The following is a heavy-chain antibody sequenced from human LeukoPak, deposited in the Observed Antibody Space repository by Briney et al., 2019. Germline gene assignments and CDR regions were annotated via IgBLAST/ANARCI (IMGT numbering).Heavy chain of an antibody. CDR3: AREGRDCSSTSRPQQAADPGHYFDY. J-gene: IGHJ4*02. V-gene: IGHV1-46*01. CDR2: INPSGGST. CDR1: GYTFTSYY. D-gene: IGHD2-2*01. Sequence: GASVKVSCKASGYTFTSYYMHWVRQAPGQGLEWMGIINPSGGSTSYAQKFQGRVTMTRDTSTSTVYMELSSLRSEDTAVYYCAREGRDCSSTSRPQQAADPGHYFDYWGQGTLVTVSS.